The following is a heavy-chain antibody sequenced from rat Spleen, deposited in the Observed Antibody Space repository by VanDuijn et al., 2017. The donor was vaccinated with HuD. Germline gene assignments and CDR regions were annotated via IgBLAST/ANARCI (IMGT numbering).Heavy chain of an antibody. CDR3: ARSPLYYYDGRYYPGWFAY. Sequence: EVQLVESGGGLVQPGRSLKLSCAASGFTFSNYYMAWVRQAPKKGLEWVATISTSGSRTYYPDSVKGRFTISRDNAKSSLYLQMNSLKSEDTATYYCARSPLYYYDGRYYPGWFAYWGQGTLVTVSS. D-gene: IGHD1-12*02. CDR1: GFTFSNYY. J-gene: IGHJ3*01. CDR2: ISTSGSRT. V-gene: IGHV5-25*01.